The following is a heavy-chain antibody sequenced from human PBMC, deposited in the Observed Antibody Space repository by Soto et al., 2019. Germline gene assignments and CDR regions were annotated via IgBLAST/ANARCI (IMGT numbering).Heavy chain of an antibody. Sequence: GGALRLYCSASGVTFSSYAMSWVRQAPGKGLEWVSAISGSGGSTYYADSVKGRFTISRDNSKNTLYLQMNSLRAEDTAVYYCAKTPVATVYFDYWGQGTLVTVSS. D-gene: IGHD5-12*01. CDR2: ISGSGGST. J-gene: IGHJ4*02. CDR1: GVTFSSYA. V-gene: IGHV3-23*01. CDR3: AKTPVATVYFDY.